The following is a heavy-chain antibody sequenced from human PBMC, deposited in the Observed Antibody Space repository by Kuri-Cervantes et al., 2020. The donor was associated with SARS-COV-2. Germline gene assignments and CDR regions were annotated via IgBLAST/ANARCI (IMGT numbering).Heavy chain of an antibody. CDR2: INHSGST. V-gene: IGHV4-34*01. J-gene: IGHJ4*02. Sequence: SETLSLTCTVSGGSISSHYWSWIRQPPGKGLEWIGEINHSGSTNYNPSLKSRVTISVDTFKNQFSLKLSSVTAADTAVYYCASFIHYDILSGYFYWGQGTLVTVSS. D-gene: IGHD3-9*01. CDR1: GGSISSHY. CDR3: ASFIHYDILSGYFY.